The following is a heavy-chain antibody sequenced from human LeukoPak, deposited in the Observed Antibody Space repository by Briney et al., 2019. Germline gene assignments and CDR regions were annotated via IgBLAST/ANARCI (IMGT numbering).Heavy chain of an antibody. V-gene: IGHV4-59*01. CDR1: GGSISSYY. CDR2: IYYSGST. D-gene: IGHD2-15*01. Sequence: SETLSLTCTVSGGSISSYYWSWIRQPPGKGLEWIGYIYYSGSTNYNPSLKSRVTISVDTSKNQFSLKLSSVTAADTAVYYCARFPLGYCSGGSCRDAFDIWGQGTMVTVSS. J-gene: IGHJ3*02. CDR3: ARFPLGYCSGGSCRDAFDI.